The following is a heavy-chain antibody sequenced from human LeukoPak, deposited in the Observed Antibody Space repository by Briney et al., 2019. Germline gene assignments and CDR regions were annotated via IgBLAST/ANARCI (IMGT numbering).Heavy chain of an antibody. Sequence: ASVKVSCKASGYTFTGYYMHWVRQPPGQGLEWMGIINPSGCSTSYTHKFQGRVNMTRDTRTSTVYMELSRLTSEDTAVYYCARDHPAGGAFDIWGQGTMVTVSS. CDR1: GYTFTGYY. CDR3: ARDHPAGGAFDI. D-gene: IGHD3-16*01. CDR2: INPSGCST. V-gene: IGHV1-46*01. J-gene: IGHJ3*02.